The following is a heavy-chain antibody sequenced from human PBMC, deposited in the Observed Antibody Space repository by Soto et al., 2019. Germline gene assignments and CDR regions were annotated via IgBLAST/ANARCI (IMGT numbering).Heavy chain of an antibody. D-gene: IGHD1-26*01. Sequence: QVQLQESGPGLVKPSQTLSLTCTVSGGSISRGGYYWSWIRQHPGKGLEWIGYIYYSGSTYYNPSLKSRVTISVDTSKNQFSLKLSSVTAADTAVYYCARDLERGWDVGGMDVWGQGTTVTVSS. CDR2: IYYSGST. V-gene: IGHV4-31*03. CDR3: ARDLERGWDVGGMDV. J-gene: IGHJ6*02. CDR1: GGSISRGGYY.